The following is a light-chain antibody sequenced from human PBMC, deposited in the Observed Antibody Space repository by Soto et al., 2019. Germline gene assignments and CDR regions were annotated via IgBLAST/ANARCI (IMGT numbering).Light chain of an antibody. V-gene: IGKV1-9*01. CDR3: QQLKSNLIT. Sequence: DIQLTRSPSFLSASVGDRVTITCRASQGINRFLAWYQQKPGKAPKLLIYAASTLQSGVPSRFSGSGSGTEFTLTISSLQPEDFATYYCQQLKSNLITFGQGTRLEIK. CDR2: AAS. CDR1: QGINRF. J-gene: IGKJ5*01.